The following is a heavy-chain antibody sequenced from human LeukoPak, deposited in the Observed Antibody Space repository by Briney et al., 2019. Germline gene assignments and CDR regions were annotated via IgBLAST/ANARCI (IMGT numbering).Heavy chain of an antibody. D-gene: IGHD3-9*01. Sequence: GGSLRLSCAASGFTFSDYYMSWIRQASGKGLEWVGRIRSKANSYATAYAASVKGRFTISRDDSKNTAYLQMNSLKTEDTAVYYCTRHFDRDTVNTGYAFDIWGQGTMVTVSS. CDR3: TRHFDRDTVNTGYAFDI. CDR2: IRSKANSYAT. J-gene: IGHJ3*02. V-gene: IGHV3-73*01. CDR1: GFTFSDYY.